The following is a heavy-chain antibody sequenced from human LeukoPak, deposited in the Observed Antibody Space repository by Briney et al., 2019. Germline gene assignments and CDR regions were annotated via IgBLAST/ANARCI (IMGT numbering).Heavy chain of an antibody. CDR1: GFTFSSYA. J-gene: IGHJ3*02. D-gene: IGHD5-18*01. CDR2: ISYDGSNK. Sequence: QPGGSLRLSCAASGFTFSSYAMHWVRQAPGKGLEWVAVISYDGSNKYYADSVKGRFTISRDNSKNTLYLQMNSLRAEDTAVYYCARDRGVDTAMVGAFDIWGQGTMVTVSP. V-gene: IGHV3-30*04. CDR3: ARDRGVDTAMVGAFDI.